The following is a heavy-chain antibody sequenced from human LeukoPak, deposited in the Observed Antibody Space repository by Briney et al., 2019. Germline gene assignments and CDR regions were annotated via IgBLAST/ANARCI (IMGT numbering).Heavy chain of an antibody. D-gene: IGHD5-12*01. CDR3: ARRQYSGYDFDF. V-gene: IGHV5-51*01. CDR1: GYSFTSYW. CDR2: IYPRDSDT. Sequence: GESLKISCKGSGYSFTSYWIGWVRQMPGKGLEWMGIIYPRDSDTRYSPSFQGQVTVSADKSISTAYLQWSGLEASDTAMYYCARRQYSGYDFDFWGQGTLVTVSS. J-gene: IGHJ4*02.